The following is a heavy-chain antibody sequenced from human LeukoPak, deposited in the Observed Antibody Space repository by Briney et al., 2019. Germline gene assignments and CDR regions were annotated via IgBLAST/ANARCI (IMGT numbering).Heavy chain of an antibody. D-gene: IGHD1-26*01. J-gene: IGHJ4*02. CDR2: ISSSSSYI. CDR1: GFTFSSYS. Sequence: GGSLRLSCGASGFTFSSYSLNWVRQAPGKGLEWVSSISSSSSYIYYADSVKGRFTISRDNAKNSLYLQMNSLRAEDTAVYYCASIVGAIDLGWGQGTLVTVSS. V-gene: IGHV3-21*01. CDR3: ASIVGAIDLG.